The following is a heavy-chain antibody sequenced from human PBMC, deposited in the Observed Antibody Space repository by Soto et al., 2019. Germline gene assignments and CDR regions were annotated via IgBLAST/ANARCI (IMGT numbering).Heavy chain of an antibody. J-gene: IGHJ3*01. CDR1: GGSISSGGYY. CDR2: LYYRGST. V-gene: IGHV4-31*03. D-gene: IGHD3-9*01. CDR3: ARDGHDILNGYRYGLAFDF. Sequence: QVQLQESGPGLVKPSQTLSLTCTVSGGSISSGGYYWSWIRQHPGKGLEWIGYLYYRGSTYYNPSLKSRVTTSVDTAKHQFSLKLRSVTAAATAVYDCARDGHDILNGYRYGLAFDFCGQGTMVTVSS.